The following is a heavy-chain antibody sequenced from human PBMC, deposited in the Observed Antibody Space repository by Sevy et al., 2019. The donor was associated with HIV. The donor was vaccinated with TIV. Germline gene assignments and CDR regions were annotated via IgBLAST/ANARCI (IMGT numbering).Heavy chain of an antibody. CDR1: GFTFRSYG. V-gene: IGHV3-30*02. CDR3: AKDRSRRYYAILTGYFKGDALDI. D-gene: IGHD3-9*01. CDR2: IWYDGTNQ. J-gene: IGHJ3*02. Sequence: GGSLRLSCAASGFTFRSYGMHWVRQAPGKGLEWVAFIWYDGTNQYYVDSVKGRFTISRDNSKDTLYLQMNSLRAEDTAVYYCAKDRSRRYYAILTGYFKGDALDIWGQGTMVTVSS.